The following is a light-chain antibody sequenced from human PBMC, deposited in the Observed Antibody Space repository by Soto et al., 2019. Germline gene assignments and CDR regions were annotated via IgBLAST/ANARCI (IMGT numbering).Light chain of an antibody. Sequence: EIVLTQSPGPLSLSPGERATLSCKASQNISSSYLAWYQQKPGQAPRLLIYDASNRATGIPARFSGSGSGTDFTLTISSLEPEDFAVYYCQQRSNWITLGQGTRLEIK. V-gene: IGKV3D-20*02. CDR2: DAS. CDR1: QNISSSY. CDR3: QQRSNWIT. J-gene: IGKJ5*01.